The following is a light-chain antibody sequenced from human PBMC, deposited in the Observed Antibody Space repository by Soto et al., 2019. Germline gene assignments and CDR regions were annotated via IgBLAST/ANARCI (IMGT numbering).Light chain of an antibody. V-gene: IGKV3-20*01. CDR2: AAS. Sequence: EIVLTQSPGILSLSPGERATLSCRASQCVSNSYLAWYQQKTGQAPRLLLYAASNRATGIPDRFSGSGSGRDFTLTISRLEPEDFAVYYCQPFPTWTFGQGTKVEIK. J-gene: IGKJ1*01. CDR3: QPFPTWT. CDR1: QCVSNSY.